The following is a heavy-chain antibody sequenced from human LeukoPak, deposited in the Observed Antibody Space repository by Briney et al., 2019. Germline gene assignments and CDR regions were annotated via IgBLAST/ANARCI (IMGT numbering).Heavy chain of an antibody. CDR3: ARERGYCTTTTCYARFDP. J-gene: IGHJ5*02. Sequence: SETLSLTCTVSGGSISSYYWSWIRQPPGKGLEWIGYISYSGSTNFNPSLKSRVTISVDTSRNQFSLKLSSVTAADTAVYYCARERGYCTTTTCYARFDPWGQGTLVTVSS. CDR2: ISYSGST. V-gene: IGHV4-59*01. CDR1: GGSISSYY. D-gene: IGHD2-2*01.